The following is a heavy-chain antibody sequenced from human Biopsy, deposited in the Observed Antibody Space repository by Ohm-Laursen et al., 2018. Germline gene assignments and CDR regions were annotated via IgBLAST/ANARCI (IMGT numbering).Heavy chain of an antibody. J-gene: IGHJ4*02. Sequence: GASVKVSCKTSGYTFTGYYIHWVRQAPGQGLEWMGYINPKNVDTNYEQKFRGRVTVTRDTSINTLYVDLSRLTPDDTAVYYCARESNPKRLGDWGQGTLVTVSS. CDR2: INPKNVDT. D-gene: IGHD3-16*01. CDR3: ARESNPKRLGD. V-gene: IGHV1-2*02. CDR1: GYTFTGYY.